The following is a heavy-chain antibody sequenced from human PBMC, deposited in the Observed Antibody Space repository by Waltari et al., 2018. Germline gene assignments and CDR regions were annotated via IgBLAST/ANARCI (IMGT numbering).Heavy chain of an antibody. D-gene: IGHD6-6*01. J-gene: IGHJ6*03. CDR1: GGSISSYY. V-gene: IGHV4-59*01. CDR2: IYYSGST. Sequence: QVQLQESGPGLVKPSETLSLTCTVSGGSISSYYWSWIRQPPGKGLAWIGYIYYSGSTNYNPSLKSRVTISVDTSKNQFSLKLSSVTAADTAVYYCASDIGLEYSSSSPYYYYYYMDVWGKGTTVTVSS. CDR3: ASDIGLEYSSSSPYYYYYYMDV.